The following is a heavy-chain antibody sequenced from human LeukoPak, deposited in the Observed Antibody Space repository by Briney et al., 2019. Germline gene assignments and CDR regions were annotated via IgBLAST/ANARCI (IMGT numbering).Heavy chain of an antibody. CDR3: ARDSKSKYSSSWYAYYYYYMDV. J-gene: IGHJ6*03. V-gene: IGHV1-69*05. CDR2: IIPIFGTA. Sequence: SSVKVSCKASGGTFSSYAISWVQQAPGQGLEWMGRIIPIFGTANYAQKFQGRVTITTDESTSSAYMELSSLRSEDTAVYYCARDSKSKYSSSWYAYYYYYMDVWGKGTTVTASS. D-gene: IGHD6-13*01. CDR1: GGTFSSYA.